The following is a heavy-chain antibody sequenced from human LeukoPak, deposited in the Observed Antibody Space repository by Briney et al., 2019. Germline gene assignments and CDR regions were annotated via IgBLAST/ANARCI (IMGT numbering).Heavy chain of an antibody. Sequence: ASVKVSCKTSGYTFTSYDISWVRQAPGQGLGWMGWIRAYNGDTKYSQKFQGRVNMTTDTSTHTVHMELRGLKSDDTAVYYCARWNLGELFVVNWFDSWGQGTYVTVSS. CDR1: GYTFTSYD. CDR3: ARWNLGELFVVNWFDS. V-gene: IGHV1-18*01. CDR2: IRAYNGDT. J-gene: IGHJ5*01. D-gene: IGHD3-16*01.